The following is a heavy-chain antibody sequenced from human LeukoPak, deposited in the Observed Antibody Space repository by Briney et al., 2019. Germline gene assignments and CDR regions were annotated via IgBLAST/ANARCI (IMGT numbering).Heavy chain of an antibody. CDR2: IYTSGST. V-gene: IGHV4-61*02. J-gene: IGHJ5*02. D-gene: IGHD5-18*01. Sequence: SQTLSLTCTVSGGSISSGSYYWRWIRQPAGKGLDWIGRIYTSGSTNYNPSLKSRVTISVHTSKNQFSLKLSSVTAADTAVYYCARAGYSYGRGWFDPWGQGTLVTVSS. CDR1: GGSISSGSYY. CDR3: ARAGYSYGRGWFDP.